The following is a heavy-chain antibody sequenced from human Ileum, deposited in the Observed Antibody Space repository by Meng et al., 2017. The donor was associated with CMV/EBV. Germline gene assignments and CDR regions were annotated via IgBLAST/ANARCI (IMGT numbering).Heavy chain of an antibody. CDR1: GYTFHSYG. Sequence: HVVQFGDDVKKPVASVKVSCKAFGYTFHSYGISWVRKAPGQGLEWMGWISAYNGNTNYAKKLQGRVTMTTDTSTSTAYMELRSLRSDDTAVYYCARDRAPHDPFDYWGQGTLVTVSS. CDR2: ISAYNGNT. CDR3: ARDRAPHDPFDY. J-gene: IGHJ4*02. D-gene: IGHD3-10*01. V-gene: IGHV1-18*01.